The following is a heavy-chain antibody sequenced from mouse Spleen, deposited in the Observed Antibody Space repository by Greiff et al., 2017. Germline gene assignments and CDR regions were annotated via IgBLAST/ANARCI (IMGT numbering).Heavy chain of an antibody. D-gene: IGHD4-1*01. J-gene: IGHJ2*01. CDR2: ISYDGSN. Sequence: DVQLQESGPGLVKPSQSLSLTCSVTGYSITSGYYWNWIRQFPGNKLEWMGYISYDGSNNYNPSLKNRISITRDTSKNQFFLKLNSVTTEDTATYYCARDGTRGFYFDYWGQGTTLTVSS. CDR1: GYSITSGYY. CDR3: ARDGTRGFYFDY. V-gene: IGHV3-6*01.